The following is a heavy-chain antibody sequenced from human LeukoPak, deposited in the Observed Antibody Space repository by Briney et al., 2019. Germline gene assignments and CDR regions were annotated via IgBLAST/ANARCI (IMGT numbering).Heavy chain of an antibody. CDR3: ARASIAAALYYYYYMDV. CDR1: GGSISSGSYY. D-gene: IGHD6-13*01. Sequence: KASQTLSLTCTVSGGSISSGSYYWSWIRQPAGKGLEWIGRIYTSGSTNYNPSLKSRVTISVDTSKNQFSLKLSSVTAADTAVYYCARASIAAALYYYYYMDVWGKGTTVTVSS. V-gene: IGHV4-61*02. CDR2: IYTSGST. J-gene: IGHJ6*03.